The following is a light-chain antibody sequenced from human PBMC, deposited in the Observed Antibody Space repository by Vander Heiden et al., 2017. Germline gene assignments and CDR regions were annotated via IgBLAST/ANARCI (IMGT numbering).Light chain of an antibody. V-gene: IGLV3-1*01. Sequence: SYELVQPPSVSVSPGQTASITCSGDKLETKYTFWYQHKAGHSPLLVIYQDMKRPSGIPVRFSGSNSGTTATLTIAGAQAMDEADYYCQTWDTITGVFGGGTKLTVL. J-gene: IGLJ2*01. CDR3: QTWDTITGV. CDR2: QDM. CDR1: KLETKY.